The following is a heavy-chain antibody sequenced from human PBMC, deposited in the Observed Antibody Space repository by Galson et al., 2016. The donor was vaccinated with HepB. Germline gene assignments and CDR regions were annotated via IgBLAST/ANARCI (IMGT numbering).Heavy chain of an antibody. J-gene: IGHJ4*02. Sequence: SETLSLTCAVSGGSITSSDWWSWVRQPPGQGLEWIGQISHSGRVNYTQALASRVTISIDTSNNYFSRRLTSVTAADTALYYCARQYRGGPSDYWGQGTLVMVSS. V-gene: IGHV4-4*02. CDR1: GGSITSSDW. D-gene: IGHD5-12*01. CDR2: ISHSGRV. CDR3: ARQYRGGPSDY.